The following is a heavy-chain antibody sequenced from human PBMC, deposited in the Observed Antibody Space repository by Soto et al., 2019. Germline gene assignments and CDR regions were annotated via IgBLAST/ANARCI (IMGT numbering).Heavy chain of an antibody. V-gene: IGHV4-34*01. CDR2: INHNGST. J-gene: IGHJ6*02. Sequence: QVQLQQWGAGLLKPSETLSLTCAIYGGSFSNYYWNWIHQPPGKGLEWMGKINHNGSTNYSPSLKSRLTISVDTSKNLFSLKLISVTAADTAVYFFGRGRGYSNAWGSYYSGMDVWGQGTTVTVSS. CDR3: GRGRGYSNAWGSYYSGMDV. CDR1: GGSFSNYY. D-gene: IGHD6-19*01.